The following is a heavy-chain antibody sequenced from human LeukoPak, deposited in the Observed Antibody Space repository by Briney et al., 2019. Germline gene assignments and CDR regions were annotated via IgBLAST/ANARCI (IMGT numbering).Heavy chain of an antibody. CDR2: INHSGST. Sequence: KPSETLSLTCAVYGGSFSGYYWSWIRQPPGKGLEWIGEINHSGSTNYNPSLKSRVTISVDTSKNQFSLKLSSVTAADTAVYYCARQRIAARATAFDIWGQGTMVTVSS. V-gene: IGHV4-34*01. CDR1: GGSFSGYY. J-gene: IGHJ3*02. CDR3: ARQRIAARATAFDI. D-gene: IGHD6-6*01.